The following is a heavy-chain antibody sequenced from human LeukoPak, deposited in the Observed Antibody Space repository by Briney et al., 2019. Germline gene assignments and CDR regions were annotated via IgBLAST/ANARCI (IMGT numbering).Heavy chain of an antibody. CDR3: ARGDYDILRPFDY. J-gene: IGHJ4*02. CDR2: IIPIFGTA. D-gene: IGHD3-9*01. Sequence: SVKVSCKASGGTFSSYAISWVRQAPGQGLEWMGGIIPIFGTANYAQKFQGRVTITADESTSTAYMEPRSLRSEDTAVYYCARGDYDILRPFDYWGQGTLVTVSS. CDR1: GGTFSSYA. V-gene: IGHV1-69*01.